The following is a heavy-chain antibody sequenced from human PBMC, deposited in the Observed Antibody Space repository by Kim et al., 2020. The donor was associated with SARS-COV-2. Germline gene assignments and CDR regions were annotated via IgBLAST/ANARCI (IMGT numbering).Heavy chain of an antibody. V-gene: IGHV1-69*13. D-gene: IGHD3-22*01. J-gene: IGHJ6*02. CDR2: IIPVFGTA. CDR3: ARGFVYGSGWGAYYYDSSGYYYYDMDV. Sequence: SVKVSCKASGDTFSSYAISWVRQAPGQGLEWMGGIIPVFGTANYAQKFQGRVTITADESTSTAYMELSSLRSEDTAVYYCARGFVYGSGWGAYYYDSSGYYYYDMDVWGQGTTVTVSS. CDR1: GDTFSSYA.